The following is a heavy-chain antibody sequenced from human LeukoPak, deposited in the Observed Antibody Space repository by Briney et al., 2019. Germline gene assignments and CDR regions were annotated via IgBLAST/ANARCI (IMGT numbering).Heavy chain of an antibody. CDR1: GFTFSSYW. V-gene: IGHV3-7*05. D-gene: IGHD2-2*01. CDR2: IKQDGSEK. CDR3: ARDQRYCSSSSCPWEPFDY. J-gene: IGHJ4*02. Sequence: RGSLRLSCAASGFTFSSYWMSWVRQAPGKGLEWVANIKQDGSEKYYVDSVKGRFTISRDNAKNSLYLQMNSLSAEDTAVYYCARDQRYCSSSSCPWEPFDYWGQGTLVTVSS.